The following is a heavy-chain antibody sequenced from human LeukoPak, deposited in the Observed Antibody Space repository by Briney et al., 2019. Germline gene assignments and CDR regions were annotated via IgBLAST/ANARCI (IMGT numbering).Heavy chain of an antibody. Sequence: PGGSLRLSCAASGFTFSSFGMHWVRQAPGKGLEWVSFIRYDASNKYYAESVKGRFTISRDNSKNTLYLQMNSLRAEDTAVYYCARVHDYYFDYWGQGTLVTVSS. CDR2: IRYDASNK. D-gene: IGHD3-3*01. J-gene: IGHJ4*02. CDR1: GFTFSSFG. V-gene: IGHV3-30*02. CDR3: ARVHDYYFDY.